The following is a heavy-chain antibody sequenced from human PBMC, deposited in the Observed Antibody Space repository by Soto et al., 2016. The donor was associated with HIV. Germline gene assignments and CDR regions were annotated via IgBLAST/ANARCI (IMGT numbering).Heavy chain of an antibody. J-gene: IGHJ3*02. CDR2: IRNKANSYTT. V-gene: IGHV3-72*01. CDR1: GFTFSDHY. Sequence: EVQLVESGGGLVQPGGSLRLSCAASGFTFSDHYMDWVRQAPGKGLEWVGRIRNKANSYTTEHAASVKGRFTISRDDSKNSLYLQMNSLKTEDTAMYYCARALTCGNYGSYAFDIWAKGQWSPSLQ. D-gene: IGHD1-7*01. CDR3: ARALTCGNYGSYAFDI.